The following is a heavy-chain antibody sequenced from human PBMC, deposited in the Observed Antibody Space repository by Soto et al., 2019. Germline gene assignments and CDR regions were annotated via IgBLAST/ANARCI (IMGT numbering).Heavy chain of an antibody. CDR3: ARDRGRAAAGEYLYYGMDV. CDR1: GYTFTSYY. Sequence: QVQLVQSGAEVKKPGASVKVSCKASGYTFTSYYMHWVRQAPGQGLEWMGVINPSGGSAGYAQRLQGRVTMTRDTSTSTVYMEMSSLRSEDTAVYYCARDRGRAAAGEYLYYGMDVWGQGTTVTVSS. V-gene: IGHV1-46*01. J-gene: IGHJ6*02. D-gene: IGHD6-13*01. CDR2: INPSGGSA.